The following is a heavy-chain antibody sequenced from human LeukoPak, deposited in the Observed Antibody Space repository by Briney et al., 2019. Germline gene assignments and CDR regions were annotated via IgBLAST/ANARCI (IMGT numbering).Heavy chain of an antibody. D-gene: IGHD1-1*01. CDR1: GFTFSSYS. CDR2: ISSSSGFI. CDR3: ARGSTGTADLNFDY. Sequence: GGSLRLSCAASGFTFSSYSMNWVRQAPGKGLEWVSSISSSSGFIYYADSVKGRFTISRDNAKNSLFLQMTSLRAEDTAVYYCARGSTGTADLNFDYWGQGTLVTVSS. V-gene: IGHV3-21*01. J-gene: IGHJ4*02.